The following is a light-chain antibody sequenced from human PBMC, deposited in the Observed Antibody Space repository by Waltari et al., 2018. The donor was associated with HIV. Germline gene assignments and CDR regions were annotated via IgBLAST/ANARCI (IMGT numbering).Light chain of an antibody. CDR2: EVN. CDR3: SLYTGTTNVL. Sequence: QSALTQPPSASGSPGQSVSISCTGSSSDVGSYNRVSWYQQPPGTAPKLIIYEVNNRPSGVPDRFSGSQSGNTASLTISGLQAEDEADYYCSLYTGTTNVLFGGGTKLTVL. V-gene: IGLV2-18*01. J-gene: IGLJ2*01. CDR1: SSDVGSYNR.